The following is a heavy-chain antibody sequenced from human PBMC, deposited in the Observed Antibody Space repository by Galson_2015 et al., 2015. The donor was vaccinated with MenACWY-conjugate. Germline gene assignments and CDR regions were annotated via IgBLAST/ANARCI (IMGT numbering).Heavy chain of an antibody. J-gene: IGHJ4*02. D-gene: IGHD5-24*01. CDR1: GYIFGNYW. CDR2: INSEENTI. Sequence: SLRLSCAASGYIFGNYWMHWVRQAPGKGLVWVSRINSEENTINYAESVKGRFTISRDNAKNMLYLQMNSLRVEDTAVYYCARDPERGDGYVLDYWGQGTLVTVSS. CDR3: ARDPERGDGYVLDY. V-gene: IGHV3-74*01.